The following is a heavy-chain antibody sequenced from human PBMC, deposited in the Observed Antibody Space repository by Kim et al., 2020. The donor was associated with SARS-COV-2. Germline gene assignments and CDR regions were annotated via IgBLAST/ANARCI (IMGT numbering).Heavy chain of an antibody. CDR3: AKSTSTVTTLDAFDI. CDR1: GFTFSTYA. D-gene: IGHD4-17*01. J-gene: IGHJ3*02. Sequence: GGSLRLSCAASGFTFSTYAMSWVRQAPGKGLEWVSGISGSGGSTYYADSVKGRFTISRDNSKNTLYLQMNSLRAEDTAVYYCAKSTSTVTTLDAFDIWGQGTMVTVSS. V-gene: IGHV3-23*01. CDR2: ISGSGGST.